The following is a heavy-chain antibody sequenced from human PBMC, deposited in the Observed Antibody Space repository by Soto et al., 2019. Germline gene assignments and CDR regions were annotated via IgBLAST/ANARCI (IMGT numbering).Heavy chain of an antibody. CDR2: IYYIGST. Sequence: QVQLQESGPGLVKPSETLSLTCTVSGGSISSYYWSWIRQPPGKGLEWIGYIYYIGSTNYNPSLKSRVTISVDTSKNQFSLKLSSVTAADTAVYYCARRDGYNLGLSFWGQGTLVTVSS. V-gene: IGHV4-59*08. CDR3: ARRDGYNLGLSF. CDR1: GGSISSYY. J-gene: IGHJ4*02. D-gene: IGHD5-12*01.